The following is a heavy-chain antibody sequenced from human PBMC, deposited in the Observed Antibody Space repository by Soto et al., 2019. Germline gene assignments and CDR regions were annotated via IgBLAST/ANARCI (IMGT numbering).Heavy chain of an antibody. CDR3: ATQVVVDYYFDY. J-gene: IGHJ4*02. V-gene: IGHV3-23*01. D-gene: IGHD3-22*01. CDR1: GFTFSSYA. Sequence: PGGSLRLSCAASGFTFSSYAMSWVRQAPGKGLEWVSPISGSGGSTYYADSVKGRFTISRDNAKNTLYLQMNSLRAEDTAVYYCATQVVVDYYFDYWGQGTLVTVSS. CDR2: ISGSGGST.